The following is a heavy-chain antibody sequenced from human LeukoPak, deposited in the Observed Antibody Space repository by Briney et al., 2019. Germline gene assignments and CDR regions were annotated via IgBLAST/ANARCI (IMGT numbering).Heavy chain of an antibody. Sequence: SETLSLTCTVSGGSISSSSYYWGWIRQPPGKGLEWIGSIYYSGSTYYNPSLKSRVTISVDTSKNQFSLKLSSVTAADTAVYYFARLSLYGGNSEDFDYGGQGTLVTVSS. CDR1: GGSISSSSYY. D-gene: IGHD4-23*01. J-gene: IGHJ4*02. V-gene: IGHV4-39*01. CDR3: ARLSLYGGNSEDFDY. CDR2: IYYSGST.